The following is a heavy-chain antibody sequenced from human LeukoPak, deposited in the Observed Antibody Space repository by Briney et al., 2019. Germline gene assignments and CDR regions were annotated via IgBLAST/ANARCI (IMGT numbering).Heavy chain of an antibody. Sequence: GGSLRLSCAASGFTFSSYGMHWVRQAPGKGLEWVAFIRYDGSYKYYADSVKGRFTFSRDNSKNTLYLQMNSLRAEDTAVYYCASLATKRRYSDILPGHAPDFFDIWAKGQWSSSLQ. CDR1: GFTFSSYG. D-gene: IGHD3-9*01. CDR3: ASLATKRRYSDILPGHAPDFFDI. J-gene: IGHJ3*02. V-gene: IGHV3-30*02. CDR2: IRYDGSYK.